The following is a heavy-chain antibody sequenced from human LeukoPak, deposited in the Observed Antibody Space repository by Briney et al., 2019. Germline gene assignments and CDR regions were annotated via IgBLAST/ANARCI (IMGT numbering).Heavy chain of an antibody. CDR1: GFTVSSNH. V-gene: IGHV3-66*01. D-gene: IGHD2-15*01. J-gene: IGHJ6*02. Sequence: GSLRLSCAASGFTVSSNHMSWVRQAPGKGLEWVSVIYSGGSTYYADSVKGRFTISRDNSKNTLNLQMNSLRAEDTAVYYCARDPDIDYGMDVWGQGTTVTVSS. CDR2: IYSGGST. CDR3: ARDPDIDYGMDV.